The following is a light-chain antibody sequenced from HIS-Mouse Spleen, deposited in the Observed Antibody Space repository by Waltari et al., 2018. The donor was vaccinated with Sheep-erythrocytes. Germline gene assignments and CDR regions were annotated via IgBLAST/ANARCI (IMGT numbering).Light chain of an antibody. V-gene: IGLV2-23*01. Sequence: QSALTQPASVSGSPGQSITIPCTGTSSDVGSYNLVSWYQQHPGNAPKLMIYEGSKRPSGVSHRFSGSKSGNTASLTISGLQAEDEADYYCCSYAGSSTPWVFGGGTKLTVL. CDR1: SSDVGSYNL. J-gene: IGLJ3*02. CDR2: EGS. CDR3: CSYAGSSTPWV.